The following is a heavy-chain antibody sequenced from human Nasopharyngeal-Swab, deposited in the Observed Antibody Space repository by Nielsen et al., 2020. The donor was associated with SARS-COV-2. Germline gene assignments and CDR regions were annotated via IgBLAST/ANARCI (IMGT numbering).Heavy chain of an antibody. CDR1: GFSFSTYW. D-gene: IGHD3-16*02. CDR2: IKQDGSEK. J-gene: IGHJ6*03. CDR3: ARQGVFVPAYFHQYYMDV. Sequence: GGSLRLSCAASGFSFSTYWMTWVRQAPGKGLEWVANIKQDGSEKYYVDSVKGRFTVSRDNPKNLLYLQVNSLRAEDTAVYYCARQGVFVPAYFHQYYMDVWGKGTTVTVSS. V-gene: IGHV3-7*03.